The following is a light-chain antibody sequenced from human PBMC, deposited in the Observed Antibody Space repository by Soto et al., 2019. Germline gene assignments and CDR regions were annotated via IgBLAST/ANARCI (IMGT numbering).Light chain of an antibody. Sequence: EIVMTQSPVTLSASPGEIVTLSCRASQSVNINLAWYQQRHGQAPRVLIYGASNRASGIPDKFSGSGSGTDFTLTISSLEPDDFALYFCQQYKDWPPLTFGGGTRVEIK. CDR2: GAS. J-gene: IGKJ4*01. V-gene: IGKV3D-15*01. CDR3: QQYKDWPPLT. CDR1: QSVNIN.